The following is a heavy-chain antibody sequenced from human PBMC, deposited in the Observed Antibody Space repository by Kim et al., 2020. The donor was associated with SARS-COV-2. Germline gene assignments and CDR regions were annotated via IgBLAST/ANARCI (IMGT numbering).Heavy chain of an antibody. Sequence: GGSLRLSCAASGFTFSSYWMHWVRQAPGKGLVWVSRINSDGSSTTYADSVKGRFTISRDNAKNTMYLQMNSLRAEDTAVYYCERENEMATIHFDYWGQGTLVTVSS. CDR2: INSDGSST. CDR1: GFTFSSYW. J-gene: IGHJ4*02. CDR3: ERENEMATIHFDY. V-gene: IGHV3-74*01.